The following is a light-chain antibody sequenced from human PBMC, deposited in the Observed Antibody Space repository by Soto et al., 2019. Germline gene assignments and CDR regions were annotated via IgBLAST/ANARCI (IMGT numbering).Light chain of an antibody. CDR1: STDVGGYNY. J-gene: IGLJ1*01. V-gene: IGLV2-14*01. Sequence: QSVLAQPSSVSGSPGQSITISCTGTSTDVGGYNYVSWYQHHSGKAPKLLIYEVTNRPSGISDRFSGSKSVNTASLTISCLQAEDESDYYCGSYSSTDTPFVFGTGTKLTVL. CDR2: EVT. CDR3: GSYSSTDTPFV.